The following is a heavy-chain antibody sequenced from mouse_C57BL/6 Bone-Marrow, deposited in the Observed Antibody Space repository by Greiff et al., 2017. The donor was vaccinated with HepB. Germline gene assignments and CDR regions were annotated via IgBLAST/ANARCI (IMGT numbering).Heavy chain of an antibody. CDR1: GFNIKDDY. CDR2: IDPENGDT. V-gene: IGHV14-4*01. Sequence: VQLKQSGAELVRPGASVKLSCTASGFNIKDDYMHWVKQRPEQGLEWIGWIDPENGDTEYASKFQGKATITADTSSNTAYLQLSSLTSEDTAVYYCTDSRRDWYFDVWGTGTTVTVSS. CDR3: TDSRRDWYFDV. J-gene: IGHJ1*03. D-gene: IGHD1-1*01.